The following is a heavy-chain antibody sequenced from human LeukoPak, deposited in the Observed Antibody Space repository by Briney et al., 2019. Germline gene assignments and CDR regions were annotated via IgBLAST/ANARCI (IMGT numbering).Heavy chain of an antibody. Sequence: AGGSLRLSCAASGFTFNSYSMNWVRQTPGKGLEWVSSISSSSYIYYADSVKGRFTISRDNSKNTLYLQMNSLRAEDTAVYYCAKENSRSYDAFDIWGQGTMVTVSS. J-gene: IGHJ3*02. V-gene: IGHV3-21*04. CDR3: AKENSRSYDAFDI. D-gene: IGHD1-26*01. CDR2: ISSSSYI. CDR1: GFTFNSYS.